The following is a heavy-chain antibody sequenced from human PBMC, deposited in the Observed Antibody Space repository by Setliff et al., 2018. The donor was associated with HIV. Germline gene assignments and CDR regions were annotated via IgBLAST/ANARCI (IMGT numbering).Heavy chain of an antibody. CDR1: TESLTRYD. CDR2: IYHSGSA. CDR3: ASFFVTTVTNQDY. Sequence: SETLSLTCAVYTESLTRYDWAWIRQPPGKGLEWIGEIYHSGSANYNPSLKSRVTISLDTSNNQFSLKLTSVTAADTAMYYCASFFVTTVTNQDYWGQGTPVTVSS. J-gene: IGHJ4*02. V-gene: IGHV4-34*01. D-gene: IGHD4-17*01.